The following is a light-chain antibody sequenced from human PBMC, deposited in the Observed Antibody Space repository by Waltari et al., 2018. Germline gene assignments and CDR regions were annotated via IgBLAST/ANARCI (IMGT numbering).Light chain of an antibody. CDR2: RDS. V-gene: IGLV3-9*01. CDR1: NMGSKS. Sequence: SSELTQPLSVSVALGQAATITCGGSNMGSKSVHWYQQKPGQAPVLVIYRDSSRPSGIPERFSGSNSGNTAFLTISSAQAGDEADYYCQVWDSSVVFGGGTKLTVL. CDR3: QVWDSSVV. J-gene: IGLJ2*01.